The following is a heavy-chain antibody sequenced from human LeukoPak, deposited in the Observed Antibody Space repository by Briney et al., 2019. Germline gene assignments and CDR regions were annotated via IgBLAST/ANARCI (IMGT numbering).Heavy chain of an antibody. Sequence: GGSLRLSCAASGFTFSSYAMHWVRQAPGKGLEWVTIISYDGSKKYYADYVKGRFTISRDNAKNSLYLQMNSLRAEDTALYYCAKGGSGSYDYYYYYMDVWGKGTTVTISS. V-gene: IGHV3-30*04. CDR2: ISYDGSKK. CDR3: AKGGSGSYDYYYYYMDV. D-gene: IGHD3-10*01. CDR1: GFTFSSYA. J-gene: IGHJ6*03.